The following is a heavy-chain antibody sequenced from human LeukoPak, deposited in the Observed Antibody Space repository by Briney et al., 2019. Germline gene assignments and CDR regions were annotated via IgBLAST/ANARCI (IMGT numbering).Heavy chain of an antibody. CDR2: ISGSGDST. J-gene: IGHJ5*02. Sequence: PGGSLRLSCVASGFAFSSYAMSWVRQAPGKGLEWVSAISGSGDSTYYADSVKGRFSISRDKPKNTLYLQMNSLRAEDTAVYYCTKDRLSSGWYNYFDPWGQGTLVTVSS. V-gene: IGHV3-23*01. D-gene: IGHD6-19*01. CDR1: GFAFSSYA. CDR3: TKDRLSSGWYNYFDP.